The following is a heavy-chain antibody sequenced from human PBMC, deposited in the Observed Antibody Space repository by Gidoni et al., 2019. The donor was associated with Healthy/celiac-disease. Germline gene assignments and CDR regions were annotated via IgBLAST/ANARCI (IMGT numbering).Heavy chain of an antibody. CDR2: IYSGGST. CDR1: GFTVSSNY. J-gene: IGHJ4*02. D-gene: IGHD3-9*01. CDR3: ARGYYDILTGYSPFDY. Sequence: EVQLVESGGGLIQPGGSLRLSCAASGFTVSSNYMSWVRQAPGKGLEWVSVIYSGGSTYYADSVKGRFTISRDNSKNTLYLQMNSLRAEDTAVYYCARGYYDILTGYSPFDYWGQGTLVTVSS. V-gene: IGHV3-53*01.